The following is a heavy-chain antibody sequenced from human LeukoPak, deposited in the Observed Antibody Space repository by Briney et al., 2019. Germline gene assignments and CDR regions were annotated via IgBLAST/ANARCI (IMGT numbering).Heavy chain of an antibody. CDR1: GFSFSTSGVG. CDR3: ARSPYYDILTGSRGTFDY. V-gene: IGHV2-5*02. Sequence: SGPTLVNPTQTLTLTCTFSGFSFSTSGVGVGWIRQPPGKALEWLAVIYWDEDKRYRSSLKSRLTITKDTSKNQVVLTMTNMDPVDTATYYCARSPYYDILTGSRGTFDYWGRGILVTVSS. D-gene: IGHD3-9*01. CDR2: IYWDEDK. J-gene: IGHJ4*02.